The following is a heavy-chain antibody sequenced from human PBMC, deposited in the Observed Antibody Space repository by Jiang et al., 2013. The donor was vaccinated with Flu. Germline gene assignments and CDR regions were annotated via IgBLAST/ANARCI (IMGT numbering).Heavy chain of an antibody. J-gene: IGHJ6*02. CDR2: IDPSDSYT. CDR1: GYSFTSYW. V-gene: IGHV5-10-1*01. D-gene: IGHD3-9*01. Sequence: AEVKKPGESLRISCKGSGYSFTSYWISWVRQMPGKGLEWMGRIDPSDSYTNYSPSFQGHVTISADKSISTAYLQWSSLKASDTAMYYCAIGRYFDWLEGDYYYYGMDVWGQGTTVTVSS. CDR3: AIGRYFDWLEGDYYYYGMDV.